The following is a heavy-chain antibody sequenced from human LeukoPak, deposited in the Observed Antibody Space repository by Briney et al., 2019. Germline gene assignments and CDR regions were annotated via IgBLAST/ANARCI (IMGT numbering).Heavy chain of an antibody. CDR2: INHSGST. D-gene: IGHD5-12*01. V-gene: IGHV4-34*01. J-gene: IGHJ6*03. CDR1: GGSFSGYY. Sequence: SETLSLTCAVYGGSFSGYYWSWIRQPPGKGLEWIGEINHSGSTNYNPSLKGRVTISVDTSKNQFSLKLSSVTAADTAVYYCARDLVATIPPYYYYYMDVWGKGTTVTVSS. CDR3: ARDLVATIPPYYYYYMDV.